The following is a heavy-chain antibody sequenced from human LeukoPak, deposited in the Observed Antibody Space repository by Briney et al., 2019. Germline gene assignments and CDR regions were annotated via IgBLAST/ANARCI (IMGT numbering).Heavy chain of an antibody. V-gene: IGHV3-48*02. CDR3: ARGEGPDYYGSGSYYNY. CDR1: GFTFSSYA. CDR2: ISSSSSTI. J-gene: IGHJ4*02. Sequence: GGSLRLSCAASGFTFSSYAMSWVRQAPGKGLEWVSYISSSSSTIYYADSVKGRFTISRDNAKNSLYLQMNSLRDEDTAVYYCARGEGPDYYGSGSYYNYWGQGTLVTVSS. D-gene: IGHD3-10*01.